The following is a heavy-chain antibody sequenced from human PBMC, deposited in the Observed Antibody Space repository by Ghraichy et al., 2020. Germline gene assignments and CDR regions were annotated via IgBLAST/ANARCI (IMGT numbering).Heavy chain of an antibody. V-gene: IGHV3-23*01. CDR1: GFTFSSYA. Sequence: GGSLRLSCAASGFTFSSYAMSWVRQAPGKGLEWVSAISGIGGSTYYADSVKGRFTISRDNSKNTLYLQMNSLRAEDTAVYYCAKGVGYYEDGGNVYFDYWGQGTLVTVSS. D-gene: IGHD3-22*01. CDR2: ISGIGGST. J-gene: IGHJ4*02. CDR3: AKGVGYYEDGGNVYFDY.